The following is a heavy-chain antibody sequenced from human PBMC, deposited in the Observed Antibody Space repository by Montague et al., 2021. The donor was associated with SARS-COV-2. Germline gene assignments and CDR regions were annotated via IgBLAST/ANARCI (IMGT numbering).Heavy chain of an antibody. V-gene: IGHV3-21*01. J-gene: IGHJ3*02. Sequence: SLRLSCAASGFTFSTYTMNWVRQAPGQGLEGVSSITASSIYIYYEDSVKGRFTISRDNAKNSLYLQMNSLRAEDTAVYYCTRDAFTMIIDAFNIWGQGTKVTVSS. CDR1: GFTFSTYT. CDR3: TRDAFTMIIDAFNI. D-gene: IGHD3-22*01. CDR2: ITASSIYI.